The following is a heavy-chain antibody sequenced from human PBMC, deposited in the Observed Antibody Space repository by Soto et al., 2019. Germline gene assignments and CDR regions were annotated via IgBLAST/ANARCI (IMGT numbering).Heavy chain of an antibody. Sequence: GGSLRLSCAASGFTFSSYAMSWVRQAPGKGLEWVSAISGSGGSTYYADSVKGRFTISRDNSKNTLYLQMNSLRAEDTAVYYCAKGERYCSGGSCYWWSFHFDYWGQGTLVTVSS. CDR1: GFTFSSYA. V-gene: IGHV3-23*01. CDR3: AKGERYCSGGSCYWWSFHFDY. CDR2: ISGSGGST. J-gene: IGHJ4*02. D-gene: IGHD2-15*01.